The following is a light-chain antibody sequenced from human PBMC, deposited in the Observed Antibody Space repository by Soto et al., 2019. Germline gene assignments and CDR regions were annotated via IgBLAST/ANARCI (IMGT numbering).Light chain of an antibody. J-gene: IGKJ3*01. Sequence: EIVMTQSPATMSVSPGERATLSCRASQSVSSNLAWYQQQPGQAPRLLIHGASTRATGIPARFSGSGSGTEFSLTISSLQSEDFAVDYCQQYDNWPPFTFGPGTKVDIK. CDR2: GAS. CDR3: QQYDNWPPFT. V-gene: IGKV3-15*01. CDR1: QSVSSN.